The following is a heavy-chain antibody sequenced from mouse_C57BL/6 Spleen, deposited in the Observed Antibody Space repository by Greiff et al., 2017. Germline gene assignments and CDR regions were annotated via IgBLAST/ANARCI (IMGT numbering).Heavy chain of an antibody. CDR2: ISSGGDYI. CDR3: TRGTGTSFDY. D-gene: IGHD4-1*01. CDR1: GFTFSSYA. V-gene: IGHV5-9-1*02. Sequence: EVKVEESGEGLVKPGGSLKLSCAASGFTFSSYAMSWVRQTPEKRLEWVAYISSGGDYIYYADTVKGRFTISRDNARNTLYLQMSSLKSEDTAMYYCTRGTGTSFDYWGQGTTLTVSS. J-gene: IGHJ2*01.